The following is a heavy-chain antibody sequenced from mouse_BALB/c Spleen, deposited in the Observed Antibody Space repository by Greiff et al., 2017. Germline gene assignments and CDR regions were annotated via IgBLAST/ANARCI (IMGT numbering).Heavy chain of an antibody. CDR2: ISDGGSYT. V-gene: IGHV5-4*02. J-gene: IGHJ4*01. D-gene: IGHD1-1*01. CDR1: GFTFSDYY. CDR3: ARDRYGSSYDAMDY. Sequence: DVKLVESGGGLVKPGGSLKLSCAASGFTFSDYYMYWVRQTPEKRLEWVATISDGGSYTYYPDRVKGRFTISRDNAKNNLYLQMSSLKSEDTAMYYCARDRYGSSYDAMDYWGQGTSVTVSS.